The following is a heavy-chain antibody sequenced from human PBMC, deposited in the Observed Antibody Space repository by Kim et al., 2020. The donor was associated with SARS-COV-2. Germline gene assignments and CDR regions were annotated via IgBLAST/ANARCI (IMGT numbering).Heavy chain of an antibody. CDR3: AAHSTEWGLGT. V-gene: IGHV3-15*01. Sequence: TDYASPVKGRITISREDSSNEVYLQMNGLKTEDTAVYYCAAHSTEWGLGTWGQGSLVTVSS. D-gene: IGHD1-26*01. CDR2: T. J-gene: IGHJ5*02.